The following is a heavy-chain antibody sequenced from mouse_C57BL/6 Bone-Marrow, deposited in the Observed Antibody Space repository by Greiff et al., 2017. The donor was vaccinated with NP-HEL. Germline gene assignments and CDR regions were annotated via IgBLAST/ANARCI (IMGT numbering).Heavy chain of an antibody. J-gene: IGHJ2*01. D-gene: IGHD1-1*01. CDR3: TKGDYGSSGDY. CDR2: IDPENGDT. V-gene: IGHV14-4*01. CDR1: GFNIKDDY. Sequence: VQLQQSGAELVRPGASVKLSCTASGFNIKDDYMHWVKQRPEQGLEWIGWIDPENGDTEYASKFQGKATITADTSSNTAYLQLSSLTSEDTAVDYCTKGDYGSSGDYWGQGTTLTVSS.